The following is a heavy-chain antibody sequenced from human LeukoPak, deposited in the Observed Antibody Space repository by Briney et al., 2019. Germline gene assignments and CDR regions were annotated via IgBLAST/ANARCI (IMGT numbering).Heavy chain of an antibody. Sequence: GGSLRLSCAASGFTFSSYAMHWVRQAPGKGLEWVAVISYDGSNKYYADSVKGRFTISRDNSKNTLYLQMNSLRAEDTAVYYCARDLGVGATGYFDYWGQGTLVTVSS. D-gene: IGHD1-26*01. CDR1: GFTFSSYA. V-gene: IGHV3-30-3*01. CDR3: ARDLGVGATGYFDY. CDR2: ISYDGSNK. J-gene: IGHJ4*02.